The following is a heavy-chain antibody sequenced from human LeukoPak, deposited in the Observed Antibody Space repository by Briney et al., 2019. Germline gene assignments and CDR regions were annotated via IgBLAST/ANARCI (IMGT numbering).Heavy chain of an antibody. CDR1: GFTFSNAW. J-gene: IGHJ4*02. V-gene: IGHV3-15*01. CDR2: IKSKTDGGTT. Sequence: PGGSLRLPCAASGFTFSNAWMSWVRQAPGKGLEWVGRIKSKTDGGTTDYAAPVKGRFTISRDDSKNTLYLQMNSLKTEDTAVYYCTTDGGYSSGWYFDYWGQGTLVTVSS. CDR3: TTDGGYSSGWYFDY. D-gene: IGHD6-19*01.